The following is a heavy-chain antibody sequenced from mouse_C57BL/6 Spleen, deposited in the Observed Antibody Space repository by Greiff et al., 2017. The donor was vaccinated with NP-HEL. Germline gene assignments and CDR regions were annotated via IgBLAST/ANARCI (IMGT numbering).Heavy chain of an antibody. J-gene: IGHJ4*01. Sequence: VQLQQSGAELVKPGASVKMSCKASGYTFTTYPIEWMKQNHGKSLEWIGNFHPYNDDTKYNEKFKGKATLTVEKSSSTVYLALSRLTSDDSAVYYCARVSYYGSSYDYAMDYWGQGTSVTVSS. V-gene: IGHV1-47*01. D-gene: IGHD1-1*01. CDR3: ARVSYYGSSYDYAMDY. CDR1: GYTFTTYP. CDR2: FHPYNDDT.